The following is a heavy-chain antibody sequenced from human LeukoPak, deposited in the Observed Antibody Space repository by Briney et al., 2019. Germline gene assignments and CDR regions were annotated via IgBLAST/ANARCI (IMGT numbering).Heavy chain of an antibody. CDR1: GFTFSDYY. Sequence: GGSLRLSCAAFGFTFSDYYMSWIRQAPGKGLEWVSYISSSGSAIHYADSVKGRFTISRDNAKNSLYLQMNSLRAEDTAVYYCARDRQWGLLWDFWGQGTLVTVSS. V-gene: IGHV3-11*01. CDR3: ARDRQWGLLWDF. J-gene: IGHJ4*02. CDR2: ISSSGSAI. D-gene: IGHD1-26*01.